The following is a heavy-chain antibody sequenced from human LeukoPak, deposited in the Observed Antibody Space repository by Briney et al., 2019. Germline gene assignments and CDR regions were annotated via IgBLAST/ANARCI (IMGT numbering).Heavy chain of an antibody. J-gene: IGHJ4*02. D-gene: IGHD6-19*01. CDR2: ISSSSSYI. CDR3: AREGAVAAPFDY. Sequence: GGSLRFSCAASGFTFSTYNMNWVGQAPGKGLKGFSSISSSSSYIYYADSVKGRFTISRDNAKNSLYLQMNSLRAEDTAVYYCAREGAVAAPFDYWGQGTLVTVSS. CDR1: GFTFSTYN. V-gene: IGHV3-21*01.